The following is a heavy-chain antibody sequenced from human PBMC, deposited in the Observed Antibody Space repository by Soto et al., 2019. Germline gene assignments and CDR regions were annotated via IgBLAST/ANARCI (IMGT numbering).Heavy chain of an antibody. D-gene: IGHD3-10*01. CDR3: ARLVYDTRLNYMYFDF. V-gene: IGHV4-4*01. CDR1: GVSISSGNW. CDR2: IFHDGTA. Sequence: LSLTCAVSGVSISSGNWWTWARQSPQRGLEYIGEIFHDGTANYYPSFERRVAISVDTSKNQFSLKLTSVTAADTAIYFCARLVYDTRLNYMYFDFWGQGTLVTVSS. J-gene: IGHJ4*02.